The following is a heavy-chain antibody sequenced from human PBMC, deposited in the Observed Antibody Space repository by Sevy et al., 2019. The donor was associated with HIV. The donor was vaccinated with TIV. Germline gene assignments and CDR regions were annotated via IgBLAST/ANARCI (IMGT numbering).Heavy chain of an antibody. Sequence: GGSLRLSCAASGFTFSSYAMHWVRQAPGKGLEWVAVISYDGSNKYYADSVKGRFTISRDNSKNTLYLQMNSLRAEDTAVYCCARDRGSGYPQYDAFDIWGQGTMVTVSS. CDR1: GFTFSSYA. CDR3: ARDRGSGYPQYDAFDI. CDR2: ISYDGSNK. J-gene: IGHJ3*02. D-gene: IGHD3-22*01. V-gene: IGHV3-30-3*01.